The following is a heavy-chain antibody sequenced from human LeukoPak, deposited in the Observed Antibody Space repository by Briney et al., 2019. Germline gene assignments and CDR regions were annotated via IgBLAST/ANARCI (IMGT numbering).Heavy chain of an antibody. V-gene: IGHV1-2*06. CDR2: INPDSGGT. CDR1: GYTFTSYG. Sequence: ASVKVSCKASGYTFTSYGISWVRQAPGQGLEWMGRINPDSGGTNYAPKFQGRVTMTRDTSISTAYMELSRLRSDDTAVYYCARAPYDFWSGYYSLFDYWGQGTLVTVSS. CDR3: ARAPYDFWSGYYSLFDY. D-gene: IGHD3-3*01. J-gene: IGHJ4*02.